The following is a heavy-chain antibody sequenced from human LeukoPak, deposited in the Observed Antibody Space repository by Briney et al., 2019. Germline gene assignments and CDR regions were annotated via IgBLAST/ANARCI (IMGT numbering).Heavy chain of an antibody. Sequence: PSETLSLTCTVSGGSISSYYWSWIRQPAGKGLEWIGRIYTSGSTNYNPSLRSRVTMSVDTSKNQFSLKLSSVTAADTAVYYCARDPPGCSSTSCYGIWGQGTLVTVSS. CDR1: GGSISSYY. D-gene: IGHD2-2*01. CDR3: ARDPPGCSSTSCYGI. V-gene: IGHV4-4*07. J-gene: IGHJ4*02. CDR2: IYTSGST.